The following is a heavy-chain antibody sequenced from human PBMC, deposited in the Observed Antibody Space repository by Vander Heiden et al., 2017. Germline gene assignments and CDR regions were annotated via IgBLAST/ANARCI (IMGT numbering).Heavy chain of an antibody. V-gene: IGHV4-4*07. J-gene: IGHJ6*02. Sequence: QVQLQESGPGLVKPSETLSLTCTVSGGSISSYYWSWIRQPAGKGLEWIGRIYTSGSTNYNPSLKRRVTMSVDTSKNQFSLKLSAVTAADTAVYYCAREVWYSSSWYYYGMDVWGQGTTVTVSS. CDR1: GGSISSYY. D-gene: IGHD6-13*01. CDR2: IYTSGST. CDR3: AREVWYSSSWYYYGMDV.